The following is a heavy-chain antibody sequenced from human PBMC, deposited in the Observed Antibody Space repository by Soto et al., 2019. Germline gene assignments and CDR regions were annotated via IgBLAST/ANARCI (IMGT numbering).Heavy chain of an antibody. CDR2: IWYDGSKE. J-gene: IGHJ4*02. CDR3: ATDILTGGYKNFAS. CDR1: GFSFGSYG. D-gene: IGHD1-26*01. Sequence: QVQLVQFGGGVVQPGRSLRLSCGASGFSFGSYGMHWVRQAPGKGLEWVAPIWYDGSKECYADSVKGRFTVSRDNSKNPLYRQMKGLRDEDTALYYCATDILTGGYKNFASWGQGTLVNVSS. V-gene: IGHV3-33*01.